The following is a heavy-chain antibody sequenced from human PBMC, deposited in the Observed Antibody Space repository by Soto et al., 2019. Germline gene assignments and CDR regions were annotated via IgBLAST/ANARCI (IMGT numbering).Heavy chain of an antibody. CDR3: ATMGSGYYYDY. V-gene: IGHV3-21*01. D-gene: IGHD3-22*01. CDR1: GFTFSRYS. J-gene: IGHJ4*02. Sequence: EVQLVESGGGLVKPGGSLRLSCAASGFTFSRYSMNWVRQAPGKGLEWVSSISSGRTYTDYADSVKARFTISGDNAKNSLNLQMKCLRAEDTAVYYCATMGSGYYYDYWGQGTLVTVSS. CDR2: ISSGRTYT.